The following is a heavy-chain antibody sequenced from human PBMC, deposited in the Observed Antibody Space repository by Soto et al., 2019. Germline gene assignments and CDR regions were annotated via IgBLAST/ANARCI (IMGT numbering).Heavy chain of an antibody. Sequence: LSLTCTVSGGSISSGGYYWSWIRQHPGKGLEWIGYIYYSGSTYYNPSLKSRVTISVDTSKNQFSLKLNSVTAADTAVYYCARDMEQQHSDAFDIWGQGTMVT. D-gene: IGHD6-13*01. J-gene: IGHJ3*02. CDR2: IYYSGST. CDR1: GGSISSGGYY. V-gene: IGHV4-31*03. CDR3: ARDMEQQHSDAFDI.